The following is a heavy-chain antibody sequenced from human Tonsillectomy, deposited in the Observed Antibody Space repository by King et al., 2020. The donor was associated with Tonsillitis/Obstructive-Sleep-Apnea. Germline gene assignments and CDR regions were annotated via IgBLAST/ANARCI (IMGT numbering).Heavy chain of an antibody. CDR3: AREGRYYYDSSGYYQYYFDY. CDR1: GGSISSGGYY. CDR2: IYYSGST. J-gene: IGHJ4*02. D-gene: IGHD3-22*01. Sequence: QLQESGPGLVKPSQTLSLTCTVSGGSISSGGYYWSWIRQHPGKGLEWIGYIYYSGSTYYNPSLKSRVTISVDTSKNQFSRKLRSVTAADTAVYYCAREGRYYYDSSGYYQYYFDYWGQGTLVTVSS. V-gene: IGHV4-31*03.